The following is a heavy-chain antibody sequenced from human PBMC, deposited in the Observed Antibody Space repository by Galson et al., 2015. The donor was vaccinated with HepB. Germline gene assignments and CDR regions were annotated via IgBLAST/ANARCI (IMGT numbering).Heavy chain of an antibody. J-gene: IGHJ2*01. CDR3: ARDTPSRRYFDL. CDR1: GYIFSSYG. CDR2: INAGNGNT. Sequence: SVKVSCKASGYIFSSYGIHWVRQAPGQRLEWMGWINAGNGNTKYSQKFQGRVTITRDTSASTAYMELSSLRSEDTAVYYCARDTPSRRYFDLWGRGTLVTVSS. V-gene: IGHV1-3*01.